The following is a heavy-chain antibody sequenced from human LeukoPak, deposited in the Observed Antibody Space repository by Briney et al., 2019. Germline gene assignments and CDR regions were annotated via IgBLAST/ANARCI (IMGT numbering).Heavy chain of an antibody. V-gene: IGHV3-15*01. D-gene: IGHD1-26*01. CDR3: TTASRELLIGY. Sequence: PGGSLRLSCVDSGFTFTNAWMSWVRQAPGKGLEWIGRIKSKTDGETTNYAEPVRGRFTISRDDSKSAVYLQMNSLKTEDTAVYYCTTASRELLIGYWGQGTLVTVSS. CDR1: GFTFTNAW. CDR2: IKSKTDGETT. J-gene: IGHJ4*02.